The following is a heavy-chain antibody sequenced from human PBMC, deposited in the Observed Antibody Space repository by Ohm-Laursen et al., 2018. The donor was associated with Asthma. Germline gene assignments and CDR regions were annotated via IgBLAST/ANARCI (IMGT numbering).Heavy chain of an antibody. Sequence: SDTLSLTCTVSDASITDSYWAWIRQPPGKGLQWIGDIHYRGSTNYNPSLESRVTMSVDTSKNQISLKLSSVTAADTAVYYCARYPRGAWSWKYYGMDVWGQGTSVAVS. CDR2: IHYRGST. CDR3: ARYPRGAWSWKYYGMDV. D-gene: IGHD1-1*01. V-gene: IGHV4-59*07. J-gene: IGHJ6*02. CDR1: DASITDSY.